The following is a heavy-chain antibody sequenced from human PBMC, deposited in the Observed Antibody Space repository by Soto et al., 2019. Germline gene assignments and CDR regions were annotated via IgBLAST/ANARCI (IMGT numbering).Heavy chain of an antibody. CDR1: GFTFSSYG. D-gene: IGHD2-2*01. CDR3: ARDPGYRSSTSCYFRGDFDY. V-gene: IGHV3-33*01. J-gene: IGHJ4*02. Sequence: QPGGSLRLSCAASGFTFSSYGMHWVRQAPGKGLEWVAVIWYDGSNKYYADSVKGRFTISRDNSKNTLYLQMNSLRAEDTAVYYCARDPGYRSSTSCYFRGDFDYWGKGTLVTVSS. CDR2: IWYDGSNK.